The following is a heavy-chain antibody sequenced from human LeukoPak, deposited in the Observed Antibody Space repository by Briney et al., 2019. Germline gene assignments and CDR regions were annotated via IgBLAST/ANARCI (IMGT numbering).Heavy chain of an antibody. Sequence: ASVKVSCKASGYTFTTHGFSWVRQAPGRGLEWMGWISTYNGNTNYAQKLQGRVTVTTDTSTSTAYMELRSLRSDDTAVYYCARARVYYDILTGFLDYWGQGTLVTVSS. J-gene: IGHJ4*02. CDR1: GYTFTTHG. D-gene: IGHD3-9*01. CDR2: ISTYNGNT. CDR3: ARARVYYDILTGFLDY. V-gene: IGHV1-18*01.